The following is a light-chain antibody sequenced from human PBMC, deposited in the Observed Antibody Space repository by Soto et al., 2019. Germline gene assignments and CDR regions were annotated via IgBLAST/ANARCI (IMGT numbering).Light chain of an antibody. J-gene: IGLJ1*01. CDR1: SSDGGSYNL. CDR3: CSYAGSSTWV. CDR2: EGS. V-gene: IGLV2-23*01. Sequence: QSALTQPASVSGSPGQSITISCTGTSSDGGSYNLVSWYQQHPGKAPKLMIYEGSKRPSGVSNRFSGSKSGNTASLTISGLQAEDEADYYCCSYAGSSTWVFGTGTKLTVL.